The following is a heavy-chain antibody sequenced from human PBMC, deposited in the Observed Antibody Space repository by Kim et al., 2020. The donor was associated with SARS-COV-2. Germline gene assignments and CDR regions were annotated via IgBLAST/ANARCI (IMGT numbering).Heavy chain of an antibody. J-gene: IGHJ3*02. CDR3: ARDYFTGADNIAAAGNDAFDI. CDR1: GFTFSSYG. Sequence: GGSLRLSCAASGFTFSSYGMHWVRQAPGKGLEWVAVIWYDGSNKYYADSVKGRFTISRDNSKNTLYLQMNSLRAEDTAVYYCARDYFTGADNIAAAGNDAFDIWGQGTMVTVSS. V-gene: IGHV3-33*01. CDR2: IWYDGSNK. D-gene: IGHD6-13*01.